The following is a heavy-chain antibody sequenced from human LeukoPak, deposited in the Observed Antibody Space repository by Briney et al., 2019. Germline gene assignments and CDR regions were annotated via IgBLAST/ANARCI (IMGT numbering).Heavy chain of an antibody. Sequence: GRSLRLSCAASGFTFSSYAMHWVRQAPGKGLEWVAVISYDGSNKYYADSVKGRFTISRDNSKNTLYLQMNSLRAEDTAVYYCARDVSPGIAAAGPDYWGQGTLVTVSS. D-gene: IGHD6-13*01. CDR1: GFTFSSYA. V-gene: IGHV3-30*01. CDR2: ISYDGSNK. CDR3: ARDVSPGIAAAGPDY. J-gene: IGHJ4*02.